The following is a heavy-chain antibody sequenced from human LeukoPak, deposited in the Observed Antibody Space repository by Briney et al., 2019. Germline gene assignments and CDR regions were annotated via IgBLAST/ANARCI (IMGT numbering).Heavy chain of an antibody. CDR1: GDSVSSNNAA. J-gene: IGHJ4*02. Sequence: SQTLSLTCAISGDSVSSNNAAWNWIRQSPSRGLEWLGRTYYRSKWYHDYAVSVKSRIIINPDTSRNQFSLKLSSVTAADTAVYYCARLARYRWGFDYWGQGTLVTVSS. CDR2: TYYRSKWYH. V-gene: IGHV6-1*01. CDR3: ARLARYRWGFDY. D-gene: IGHD3-16*01.